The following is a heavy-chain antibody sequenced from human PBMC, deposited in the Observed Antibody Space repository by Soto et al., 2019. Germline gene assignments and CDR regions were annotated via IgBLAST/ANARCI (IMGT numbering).Heavy chain of an antibody. CDR1: GYTFTDYS. J-gene: IGHJ4*01. CDR3: ARSMSYSYYNSGSDY. Sequence: ASVKVSCKAYGYTFTDYSIHWVRQAPGERLEWMGWINTGNGNTNLSQRFKGRVTITRDTSASTAYMEVRSLRSEDTAVYYCARSMSYSYYNSGSDYWGQGTLVTVSS. CDR2: INTGNGNT. V-gene: IGHV1-3*04. D-gene: IGHD3-10*01.